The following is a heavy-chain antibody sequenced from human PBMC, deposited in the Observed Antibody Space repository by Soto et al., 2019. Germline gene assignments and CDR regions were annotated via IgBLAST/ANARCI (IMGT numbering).Heavy chain of an antibody. CDR1: GFTFSSYG. Sequence: QAGGSLRLSCAASGFTFSSYGMHWVRQAPGKGLEWVAVISYDGSNKYYADSVKGRFTISRDNSKNTLYLQMNSLRAEDTAVYYCAKESEYPASFDYWGQGTLVTVSS. CDR3: AKESEYPASFDY. J-gene: IGHJ4*02. V-gene: IGHV3-30*18. CDR2: ISYDGSNK.